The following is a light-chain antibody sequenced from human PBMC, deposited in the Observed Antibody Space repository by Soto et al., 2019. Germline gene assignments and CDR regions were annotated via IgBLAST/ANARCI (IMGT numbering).Light chain of an antibody. Sequence: QLVLTQPPSVSGAPGQRVTISCTGSSSNIGAGYDVHWYQQVPGTAPKLLIYGNTNRPSGVPDRLSGSKSGTSASLVITGLQAEDEADYYCHSFDSNLSGSIFGGGTQLTVL. CDR2: GNT. CDR3: HSFDSNLSGSI. V-gene: IGLV1-40*01. CDR1: SSNIGAGYD. J-gene: IGLJ2*01.